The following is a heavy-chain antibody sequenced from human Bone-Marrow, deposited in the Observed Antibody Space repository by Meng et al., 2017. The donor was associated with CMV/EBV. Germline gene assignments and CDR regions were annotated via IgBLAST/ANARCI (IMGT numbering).Heavy chain of an antibody. V-gene: IGHV1-18*01. CDR1: GYTFTSFG. CDR2: ISGYTGNI. J-gene: IGHJ3*02. Sequence: ASVKVSCKASGYTFTSFGISWVRQAPGQGLEWMGWISGYTGNISYAQKFQGRVTITTDTSTSTAYMDLRSLTYDDTAVYYCARDHYYDSSGYSNAFDIWGQGTMVTVSS. D-gene: IGHD3-22*01. CDR3: ARDHYYDSSGYSNAFDI.